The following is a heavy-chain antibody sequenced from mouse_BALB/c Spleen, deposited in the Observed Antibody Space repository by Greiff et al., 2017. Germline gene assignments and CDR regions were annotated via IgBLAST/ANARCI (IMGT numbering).Heavy chain of an antibody. D-gene: IGHD1-3*01. CDR3: ARPLTSDFDY. CDR2: IDPSDSYT. CDR1: GYTFTSYW. V-gene: IGHV1-69*02. Sequence: QVQLQQPGAELVKPGASVKLSCKASGYTFTSYWMHWVKQRPGQGLEWIGEIDPSDSYTNYNQKFKGKATLTVDKSSSTAYMQLSSLTSEDSAVYYCARPLTSDFDYWGQGTTLTVSS. J-gene: IGHJ2*01.